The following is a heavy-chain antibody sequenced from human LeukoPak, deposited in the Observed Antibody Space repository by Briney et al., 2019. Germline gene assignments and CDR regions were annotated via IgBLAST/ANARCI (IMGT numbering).Heavy chain of an antibody. Sequence: PGGSLRLSCAASGFTFSSYWMSWVRQAPGKGLEWIGSIYYTGSTYYNPSLKSRVTISVDTSKNQFSLKLSSVTAADTAVYYCVRSREQWLVDYWGQGTLATLSS. J-gene: IGHJ4*02. CDR3: VRSREQWLVDY. D-gene: IGHD6-19*01. CDR2: IYYTGST. V-gene: IGHV4-39*01. CDR1: GFTFSSYW.